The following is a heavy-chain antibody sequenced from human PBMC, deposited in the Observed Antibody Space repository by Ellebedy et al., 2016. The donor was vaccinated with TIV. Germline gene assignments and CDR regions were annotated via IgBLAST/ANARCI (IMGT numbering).Heavy chain of an antibody. CDR3: ARGGRDYYGSGSYPPNDAFDI. CDR1: GFTFSSYA. V-gene: IGHV3-23*01. J-gene: IGHJ3*02. Sequence: GESLKISXAASGFTFSSYAMSWVRQAPGKGLEWVSAISGSGGSTYYADSVKGRFTISRDNSKNTLYLQMNSLRAEDTAVYYCARGGRDYYGSGSYPPNDAFDIWGQGTMVTVSS. CDR2: ISGSGGST. D-gene: IGHD3-10*01.